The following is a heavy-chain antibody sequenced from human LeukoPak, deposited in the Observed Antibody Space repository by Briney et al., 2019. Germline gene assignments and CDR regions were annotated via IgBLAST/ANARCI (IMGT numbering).Heavy chain of an antibody. Sequence: ASVKVSCEASGYTFTSYVINWVRQAPGQGLEWVGWVSPNGGDTNYAENLQDRVSMTTDTSTNTAYMDLRSLRSDDTAIYYCARGSLVTFGGVIVLLASDYWGQGTPVTVSS. CDR1: GYTFTSYV. CDR3: ARGSLVTFGGVIVLLASDY. D-gene: IGHD3-16*02. V-gene: IGHV1-18*01. CDR2: VSPNGGDT. J-gene: IGHJ4*02.